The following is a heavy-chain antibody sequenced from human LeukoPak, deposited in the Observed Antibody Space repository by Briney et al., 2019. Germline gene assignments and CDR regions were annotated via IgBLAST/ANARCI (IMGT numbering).Heavy chain of an antibody. CDR1: GGTFSSYA. J-gene: IGHJ4*02. CDR2: IIPIFGTA. Sequence: ASVKVSCKASGGTFSSYAISWVRQAPGLGLEWMGRIIPIFGTANYAQKFQGRVTITTDESTSTAYMELSSLRSEDTAVYYCAREGGYYDSSGYYLRWGQGTLVTVSS. D-gene: IGHD3-22*01. CDR3: AREGGYYDSSGYYLR. V-gene: IGHV1-69*05.